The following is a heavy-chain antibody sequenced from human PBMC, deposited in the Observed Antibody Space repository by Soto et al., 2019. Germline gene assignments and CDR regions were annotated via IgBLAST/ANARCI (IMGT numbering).Heavy chain of an antibody. D-gene: IGHD2-15*01. Sequence: SVKVSCKASGGTFSSYAISWVRQAPGQGLEWMGGIIPIFGTANYAQKFQGRVTISVDRSNKQFSLKLSSVTAADTAVYYCARASGYCSGGSCPVGWFDPWGQGTLVTVSS. CDR1: GGTFSSYA. CDR2: IIPIFGTA. CDR3: ARASGYCSGGSCPVGWFDP. V-gene: IGHV1-69*06. J-gene: IGHJ5*02.